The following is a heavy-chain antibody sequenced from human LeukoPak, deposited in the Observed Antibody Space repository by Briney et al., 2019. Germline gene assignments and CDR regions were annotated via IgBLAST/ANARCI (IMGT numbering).Heavy chain of an antibody. CDR3: RIKGASFDY. D-gene: IGHD4/OR15-4a*01. CDR1: GGSFSGYY. V-gene: IGHV4-34*01. Sequence: MTSETLSLTCAVYGGSFSGYYWSWIRQPPGKGLEWIGEINHSGSTNYNPSLKSRATISVDTSKNQFSLKLSSVTAADTAVYYCRIKGASFDYWGQGTLVTVSS. CDR2: INHSGST. J-gene: IGHJ4*02.